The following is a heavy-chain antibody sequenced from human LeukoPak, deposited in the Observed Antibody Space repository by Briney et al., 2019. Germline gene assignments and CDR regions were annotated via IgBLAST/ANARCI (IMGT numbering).Heavy chain of an antibody. D-gene: IGHD3-16*01. J-gene: IGHJ4*02. Sequence: GGSLRLSCAASGFTFTVYWMSWVRQAPGKGLEWVANIKEDGSEKYYVDSEKGRFTISKDNAKNSLYLQMTSLRAEDTALYYCARDTHLSYAAGFDYWGQGTLVTVSS. CDR1: GFTFTVYW. CDR2: IKEDGSEK. CDR3: ARDTHLSYAAGFDY. V-gene: IGHV3-7*01.